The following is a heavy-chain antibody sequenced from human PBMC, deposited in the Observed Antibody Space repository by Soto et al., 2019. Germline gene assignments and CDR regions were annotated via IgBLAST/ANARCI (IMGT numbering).Heavy chain of an antibody. Sequence: QVQLVESGGGVVQPGRSLRLSCAASGFTLTTYGMHWVRQAPGKGLEWVAAMSYDGTKEYYADSVKGRFTISRDSSRNTLFLQLNSLRAEDTAFYYCAKEFGSTWIDHWGEGTLVTVSS. D-gene: IGHD6-13*01. V-gene: IGHV3-30*18. CDR2: MSYDGTKE. CDR3: AKEFGSTWIDH. J-gene: IGHJ4*02. CDR1: GFTLTTYG.